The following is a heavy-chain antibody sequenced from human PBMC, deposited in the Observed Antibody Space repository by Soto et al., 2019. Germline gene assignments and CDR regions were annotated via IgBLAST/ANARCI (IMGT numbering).Heavy chain of an antibody. CDR3: ARDGCITATCAGGGNWFDP. CDR1: GYTFTSYY. J-gene: IGHJ5*02. D-gene: IGHD3-10*01. CDR2: INPSGGRT. Sequence: QVQLVQSGAEVKKPGASVKVSCKASGYTFTSYYMHWVRQAPGQGLEWMGIINPSGGRTTYAQKFQGRVPMTRDTSTTTVYMELSSLRSDDTAVYYCARDGCITATCAGGGNWFDPWGQGTLVTVSS. V-gene: IGHV1-46*01.